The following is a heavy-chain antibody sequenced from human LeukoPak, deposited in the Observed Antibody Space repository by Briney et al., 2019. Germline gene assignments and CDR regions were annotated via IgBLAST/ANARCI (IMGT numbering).Heavy chain of an antibody. CDR1: GFTFSNAW. V-gene: IGHV3-15*07. J-gene: IGHJ6*02. CDR3: TTDSRDYYAGV. D-gene: IGHD3-10*01. Sequence: GGSLRLSCAASGFTFSNAWMNWVRQAPGKGLEWVGRIKSKTEGGATDYAAPVKGRFTISRDDSKNTLYLQMNSLKTEDTAVYYCTTDSRDYYAGVWGQGTTVTVSS. CDR2: IKSKTEGGAT.